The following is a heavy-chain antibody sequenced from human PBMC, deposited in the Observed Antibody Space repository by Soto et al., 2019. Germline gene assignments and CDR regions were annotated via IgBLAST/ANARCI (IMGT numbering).Heavy chain of an antibody. D-gene: IGHD2-15*01. CDR2: ISGSGDTS. J-gene: IGHJ4*02. V-gene: IGHV3-23*01. Sequence: EVQVLESGGGLVQPGGSLRLSCVASGFTFSTYAMSWVRQAPGKGLEWVSGISGSGDTSYYADSVKGRFTISRDNSKNTLYMHMTIVRAEATAVYYCAKGDLLGICTGGSCYSLDYWGQGTLVTVS. CDR1: GFTFSTYA. CDR3: AKGDLLGICTGGSCYSLDY.